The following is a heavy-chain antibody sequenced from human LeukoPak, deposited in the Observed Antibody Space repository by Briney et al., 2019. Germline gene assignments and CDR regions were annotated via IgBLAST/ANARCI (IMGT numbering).Heavy chain of an antibody. V-gene: IGHV3-33*01. CDR2: IYYDGGNK. CDR1: GFTFSDYG. Sequence: QVQLVESGGGVVQPGRSLRLSCAASGFTFSDYGMHWVRQAPGKGLEWVSLIYYDGGNKYYADSVKGRFTISRDNSRNTLYLQMNSLRVEDTAVYYCARDRATRYFDYWGQGTLVTVSS. CDR3: ARDRATRYFDY. J-gene: IGHJ4*02. D-gene: IGHD2-15*01.